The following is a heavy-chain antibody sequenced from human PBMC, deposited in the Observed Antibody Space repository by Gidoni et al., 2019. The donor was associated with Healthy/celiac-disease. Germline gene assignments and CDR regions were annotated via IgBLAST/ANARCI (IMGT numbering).Heavy chain of an antibody. J-gene: IGHJ4*02. Sequence: QVQLVQSGAEVKKPGSSVKVSCKASGGTFSSYAISWVRQAPGQGLEWMGGIIPIFGTANYAQKFQGRVTITADESTSTAYMELSSLRSEDTAVYYCARDPIDPMYYDSSRWYFDYWGQGTLVTVSS. CDR3: ARDPIDPMYYDSSRWYFDY. CDR2: IIPIFGTA. CDR1: GGTFSSYA. D-gene: IGHD3-22*01. V-gene: IGHV1-69*01.